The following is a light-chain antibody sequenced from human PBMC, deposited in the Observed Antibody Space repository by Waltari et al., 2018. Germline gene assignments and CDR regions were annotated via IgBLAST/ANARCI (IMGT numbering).Light chain of an antibody. Sequence: SVLTQPPSVPAAPGQSVTLSCPGNISHVAHYSVSWYHQLPGTAPNLLIYDNNKRPSGIPDRFSASKSGTSATLGITGLQIGDEADYYCATWDNSLSEVVFGGGTKLTVL. V-gene: IGLV1-51*01. CDR2: DNN. CDR1: ISHVAHYS. J-gene: IGLJ2*01. CDR3: ATWDNSLSEVV.